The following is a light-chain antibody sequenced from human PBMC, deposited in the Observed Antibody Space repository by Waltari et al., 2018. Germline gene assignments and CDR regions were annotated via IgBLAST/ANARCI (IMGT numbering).Light chain of an antibody. CDR3: MQARQTPFT. J-gene: IGKJ5*01. V-gene: IGKV2-28*01. Sequence: DIVMTQSPLSLPVTPGEPASIPCRSSQSLLYSNGFNYLAWPLQKPGQSPQFLIYLASVRPSVGPDRFNGCRSGTDFTLKINRVGPEDVVVYYCMQARQTPFTLGQGTRLELK. CDR1: QSLLYSNGFNY. CDR2: LAS.